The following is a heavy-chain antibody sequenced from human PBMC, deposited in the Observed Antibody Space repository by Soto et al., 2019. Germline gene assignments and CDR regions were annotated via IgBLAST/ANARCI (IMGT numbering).Heavy chain of an antibody. CDR1: GGTFSSYA. Sequence: ASVKVSCKASGGTFSSYAISWVRQAPGQGLEWMGGIIPIFGTANYAQQFQGRVTITADESTSTAYMELSSLRSEDTAVYYCAVPAAFFYYGMDVWGQGTTVTVSS. D-gene: IGHD2-2*01. CDR2: IIPIFGTA. J-gene: IGHJ6*02. CDR3: AVPAAFFYYGMDV. V-gene: IGHV1-69*13.